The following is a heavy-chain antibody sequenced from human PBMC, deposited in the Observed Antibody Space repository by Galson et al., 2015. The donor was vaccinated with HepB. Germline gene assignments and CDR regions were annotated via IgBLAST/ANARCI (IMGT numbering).Heavy chain of an antibody. CDR1: GGSFNEYY. CDR3: ARSYYYHSGSFYGVLGWFDP. Sequence: SETLSLTCAVHGGSFNEYYWSWIRQTPGKGLEWIAEINHSGSVNVKPSLKSRLTVSRDTSKRIFSLKLTSVTAADTAVYYCARSYYYHSGSFYGVLGWFDPWGQGSLVTVSS. D-gene: IGHD3-10*01. CDR2: INHSGSV. V-gene: IGHV4-34*10. J-gene: IGHJ5*02.